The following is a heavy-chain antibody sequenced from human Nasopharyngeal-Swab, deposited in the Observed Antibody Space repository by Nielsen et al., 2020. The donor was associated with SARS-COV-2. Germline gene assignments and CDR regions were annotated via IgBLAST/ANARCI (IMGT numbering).Heavy chain of an antibody. CDR2: IYYSGST. J-gene: IGHJ4*02. CDR1: GGSISRYY. CDR3: ARGFDY. Sequence: SEPLSLTCTVSGGSISRYYWSWIRQPPGKGLEWIGYIYYSGSTNYNPSLKSRVTISVDTSKNQFSLKLSSVTAADTAVYYCARGFDYSGQGTLVTVSS. V-gene: IGHV4-59*13.